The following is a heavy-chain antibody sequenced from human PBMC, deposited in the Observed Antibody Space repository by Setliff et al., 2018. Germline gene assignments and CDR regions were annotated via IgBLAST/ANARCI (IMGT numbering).Heavy chain of an antibody. D-gene: IGHD3-9*01. Sequence: ASVKVSCKASGGTFSNYDISWVRQAPGQGLEWMGWINPNSGGTTYKDKFRGRVTMTSDTSISTAYMELSSLTSDDTAVYYCARDPGPDWAYNYFDPWGQGTLVTVSS. V-gene: IGHV1-2*02. CDR1: GGTFSNYD. J-gene: IGHJ5*02. CDR3: ARDPGPDWAYNYFDP. CDR2: INPNSGGT.